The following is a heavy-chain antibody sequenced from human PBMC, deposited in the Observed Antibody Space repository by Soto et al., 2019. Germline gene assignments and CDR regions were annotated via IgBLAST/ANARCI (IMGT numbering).Heavy chain of an antibody. CDR3: ARDVLYCSSTSCHNYYGMDV. Sequence: QVQLVQSGAEVKKPGASVKVSCKASGYTFTSYGISWVRQAPGQGLEWMGWISAYNGNTNYAQKLQGRVTMTTDTSTSTAYRELRSLRSDDTAVYYCARDVLYCSSTSCHNYYGMDVWGQGTTVTVSS. V-gene: IGHV1-18*01. D-gene: IGHD2-2*01. CDR1: GYTFTSYG. CDR2: ISAYNGNT. J-gene: IGHJ6*02.